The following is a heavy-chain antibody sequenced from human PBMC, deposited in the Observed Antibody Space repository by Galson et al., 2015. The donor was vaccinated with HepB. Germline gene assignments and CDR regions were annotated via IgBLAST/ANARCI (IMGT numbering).Heavy chain of an antibody. CDR3: ARAYCSGGSCYYYFDY. J-gene: IGHJ4*02. Sequence: SVKVSCKASGYTFTSYAMHWVRQAPGQRLEWMGWINAGNGNTKYSQKFQGRVTITRDTSASTAYMELSSLRSEDTAVYYCARAYCSGGSCYYYFDYWGQGTLVTVSS. CDR1: GYTFTSYA. V-gene: IGHV1-3*01. D-gene: IGHD2-15*01. CDR2: INAGNGNT.